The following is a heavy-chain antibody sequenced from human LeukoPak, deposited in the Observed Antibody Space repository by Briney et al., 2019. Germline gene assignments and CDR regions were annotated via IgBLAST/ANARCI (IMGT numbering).Heavy chain of an antibody. CDR3: AKRGYIVVVPAAIGYFDY. V-gene: IGHV3-23*01. J-gene: IGHJ4*02. Sequence: GRSLRLSCAASGFSFSRYALNWVRQAPGRGLEWVSAISGSGGSTYYADSVKGRFTISRDNSKNTLYLQMNSLRAEDTAVYYCAKRGYIVVVPAAIGYFDYWGQGTLVTVSS. D-gene: IGHD2-2*02. CDR2: ISGSGGST. CDR1: GFSFSRYA.